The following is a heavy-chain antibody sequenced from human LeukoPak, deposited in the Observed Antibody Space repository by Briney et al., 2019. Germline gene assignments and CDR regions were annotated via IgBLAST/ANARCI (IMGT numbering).Heavy chain of an antibody. J-gene: IGHJ3*02. D-gene: IGHD6-13*01. CDR3: ARDITSIAAADDAFDI. CDR2: IYYSGST. CDR1: GGSISSYY. Sequence: SETLSLTCTVSGGSISSYYWSWIRQPPGKGLEWIGYIYYSGSTNYNPSLKSRVTISVDTSKNQFSLKLSSVTAADTAVYYCARDITSIAAADDAFDIWGQGTMVTVSS. V-gene: IGHV4-59*12.